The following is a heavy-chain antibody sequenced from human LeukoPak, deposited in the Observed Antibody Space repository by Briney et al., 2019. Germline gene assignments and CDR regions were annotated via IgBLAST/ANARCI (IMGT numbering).Heavy chain of an antibody. CDR2: IYSGGST. V-gene: IGHV3-66*01. CDR1: GFTVSSNY. J-gene: IGHJ4*02. Sequence: GGSLRLSWAASGFTVSSNYMSWVRQAPGKGLEWVSVIYSGGSTYYADSVKGRFTISRDNSKNTLYLQMNSLRAEDTAVYYCARDYRYWGQGTLVTVSS. CDR3: ARDYRY. D-gene: IGHD3-16*02.